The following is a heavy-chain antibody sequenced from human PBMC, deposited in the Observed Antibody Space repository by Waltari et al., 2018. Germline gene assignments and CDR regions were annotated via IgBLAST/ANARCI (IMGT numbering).Heavy chain of an antibody. V-gene: IGHV4-39*01. CDR2: IYYSGST. CDR3: ARRGRITIFGVVNAFDI. D-gene: IGHD3-3*01. J-gene: IGHJ3*02. Sequence: QLQLQESGPGLVKPSQTLPLTCTVPGGSISSSSYYWGWSRQPPGKGLWWIGSIYYSGSTYYNPSLKSRVTVSVDTSKNQFSLKLSSVTAADTALYYCARRGRITIFGVVNAFDIWGQGTMVTGSS. CDR1: GGSISSSSYY.